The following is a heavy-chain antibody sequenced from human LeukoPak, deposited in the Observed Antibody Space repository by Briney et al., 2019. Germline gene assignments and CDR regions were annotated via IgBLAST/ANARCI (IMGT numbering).Heavy chain of an antibody. CDR2: ISSSGSTI. CDR3: AELGITMIGGV. J-gene: IGHJ6*04. Sequence: GGSLRLSCAACGFTFSSYEMNWVRQAPGKGLEWVSYISSSGSTIYYADSVKGRFTISRDNAKNSLYLQMNSLRAEVTAVYYCAELGITMIGGVWGKGTTVTISS. V-gene: IGHV3-48*03. D-gene: IGHD3-10*02. CDR1: GFTFSSYE.